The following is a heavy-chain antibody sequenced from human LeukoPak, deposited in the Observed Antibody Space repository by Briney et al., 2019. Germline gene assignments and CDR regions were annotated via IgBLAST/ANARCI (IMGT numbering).Heavy chain of an antibody. Sequence: PGGSLRLSCAASGFTFSNYAMHWVRQAPGKGLEWVAVISYNGSSKYYADSVKGRFTISRDNSKNTLYLQMNSLRAEDTAVYYCAKGAPTMVRGVTPNYFDYWGQGTLVTVSS. CDR3: AKGAPTMVRGVTPNYFDY. CDR2: ISYNGSSK. J-gene: IGHJ4*02. D-gene: IGHD3-10*01. V-gene: IGHV3-30-3*01. CDR1: GFTFSNYA.